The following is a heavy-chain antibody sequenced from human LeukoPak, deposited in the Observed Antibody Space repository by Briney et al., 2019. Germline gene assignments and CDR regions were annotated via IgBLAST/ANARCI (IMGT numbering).Heavy chain of an antibody. Sequence: GGSLRLSCAVSGFTFSTYAMSWVRQAPGKGLEWVSAITSGGAGTHYADSVRGRFTISRDNSKNTLYLQMNRLRVEDAAMYFCAKGKAAGLLDWFDPWGPGTLVTVSS. CDR3: AKGKAAGLLDWFDP. J-gene: IGHJ5*02. D-gene: IGHD6-19*01. CDR1: GFTFSTYA. V-gene: IGHV3-23*01. CDR2: ITSGGAGT.